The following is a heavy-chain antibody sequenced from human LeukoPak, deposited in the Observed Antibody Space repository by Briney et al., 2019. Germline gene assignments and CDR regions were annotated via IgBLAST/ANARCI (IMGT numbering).Heavy chain of an antibody. CDR3: ARLIAVAGTPKYYFGC. CDR1: GGSISSYY. D-gene: IGHD6-19*01. CDR2: IYYSGST. V-gene: IGHV4-59*08. J-gene: IGHJ4*02. Sequence: SETLSLTCTVSGGSISSYYWSWIRQPPGKGLEWIGYIYYSGSTDYNPSLKSRVTIAVDTSKNQFSLKLSSVTAADTAVYYCARLIAVAGTPKYYFGCWGQGTLVTVSS.